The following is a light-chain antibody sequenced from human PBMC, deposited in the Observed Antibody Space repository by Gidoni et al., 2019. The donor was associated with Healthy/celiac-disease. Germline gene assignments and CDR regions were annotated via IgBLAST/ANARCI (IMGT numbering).Light chain of an antibody. CDR3: QKSYSTPLT. CDR1: QSISSY. V-gene: IGKV1-39*01. CDR2: AAS. J-gene: IGKJ4*01. Sequence: DTPLTQSPSSLSASVGDRVTITCRASQSISSYLNWYQQKPGKAPKLLIYAASSLQSGVPSRFSGSGSGTDFTLTISSLQPEDFATYYCQKSYSTPLTFGGGTKVEIK.